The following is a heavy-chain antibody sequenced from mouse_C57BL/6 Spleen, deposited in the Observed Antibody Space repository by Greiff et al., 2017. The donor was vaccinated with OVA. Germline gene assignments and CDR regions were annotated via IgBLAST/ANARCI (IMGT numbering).Heavy chain of an antibody. CDR1: GYTFTDYE. D-gene: IGHD1-2*01. CDR2: IDPETGGT. V-gene: IGHV1-15*01. CDR3: TRLWGVGHYHYAMDY. Sequence: VQLQQSGAELVRPGASVTLSCKASGYTFTDYEMHWVKQTPVHGLEWIGAIDPETGGTAYNQKFKGKAILTADKSSSTAYMELRSLTSEDSAVYYCTRLWGVGHYHYAMDYWGQGTSVTVSS. J-gene: IGHJ4*01.